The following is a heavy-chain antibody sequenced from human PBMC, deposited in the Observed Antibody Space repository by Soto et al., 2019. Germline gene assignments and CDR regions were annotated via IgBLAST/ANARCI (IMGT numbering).Heavy chain of an antibody. CDR3: AKARLATSPYSFYHHRLDV. Sequence: QVQVVESGGGVVQPGRSLRLSCAASGFTFSNYGMHWVRQAPGKGLEWVAIISYDGSNKYYADSVKGRFTISRDKSKNTRFLRMNRLRDAETAVYYCAKARLATSPYSFYHHRLDVWGRGTTVTVSS. J-gene: IGHJ6*02. V-gene: IGHV3-30*18. CDR2: ISYDGSNK. CDR1: GFTFSNYG. D-gene: IGHD2-21*01.